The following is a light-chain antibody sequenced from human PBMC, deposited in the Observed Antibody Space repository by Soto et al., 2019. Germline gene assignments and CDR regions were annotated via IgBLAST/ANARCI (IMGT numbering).Light chain of an antibody. CDR1: QSISRS. CDR2: GAS. J-gene: IGKJ1*01. V-gene: IGKV3-20*01. CDR3: LQSGISGT. Sequence: EFMVNNSPAILSVSPSERATLSCRASQSISRSLAWYQQKPGQAPRLLIYGASNRATGIPDRFSGSGSGTDFTLTISRLEPEDFAVYYCLQSGISGTFAQGTKVDIK.